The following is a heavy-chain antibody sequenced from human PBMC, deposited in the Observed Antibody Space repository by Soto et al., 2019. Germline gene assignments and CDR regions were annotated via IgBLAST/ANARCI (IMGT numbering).Heavy chain of an antibody. Sequence: SETLSLTCTVSGGSISSSSYYWGWIRQPPGKGLEWIGSIYYSGSTYYNPSLKSRVTISVDTSKNQFFLKLSSVTAADTAVYYCARRNRFWSGYYQVFPFDPWGQGTLVTVSS. CDR3: ARRNRFWSGYYQVFPFDP. D-gene: IGHD3-3*01. CDR2: IYYSGST. V-gene: IGHV4-39*01. J-gene: IGHJ5*02. CDR1: GGSISSSSYY.